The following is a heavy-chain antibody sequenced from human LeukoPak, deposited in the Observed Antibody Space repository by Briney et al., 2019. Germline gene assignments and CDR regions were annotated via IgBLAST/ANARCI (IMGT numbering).Heavy chain of an antibody. D-gene: IGHD1-1*01. CDR2: IYHSGST. J-gene: IGHJ5*02. CDR1: GGSISSGGYS. CDR3: ASSRTLPNWFDP. V-gene: IGHV4-30-2*01. Sequence: SETLSLTCAVSGGSISSGGYSWSWIRQPPGKGLEWIGYIYHSGSTYYNPSLKSRVAISVDRSKNQFSLKLSSVTAADTAVYYCASSRTLPNWFDPWGQGTLVTVSS.